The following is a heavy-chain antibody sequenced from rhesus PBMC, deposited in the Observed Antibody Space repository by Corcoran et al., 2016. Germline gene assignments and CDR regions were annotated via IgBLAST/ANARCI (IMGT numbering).Heavy chain of an antibody. CDR2: LSGSGGST. J-gene: IGHJ4*01. CDR3: ARDWVLKGRFDY. V-gene: IGHV4-173*01. Sequence: QLQLQESGPGLVKPSETLSLTCAVSGGSISSNYLSWIRPPPGKGLEWIGRLSGSGGSTDYNPSLKSRVTISTDTSKNQFSLKLSSVTAADTAVYYCARDWVLKGRFDYWGQGVLVTVSS. D-gene: IGHD2-15*01. CDR1: GGSISSNY.